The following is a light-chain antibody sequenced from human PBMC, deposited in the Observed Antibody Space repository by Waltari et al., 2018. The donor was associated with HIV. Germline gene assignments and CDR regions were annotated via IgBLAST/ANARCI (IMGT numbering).Light chain of an antibody. Sequence: DIQMTQFPSSLSASVGDRVTITCRASQDIRYDLDWYQHKPGEPPKHLIYGASNLQTVVPSRFSGYGSGTEFTLTISSLQPEDFATYYCLQHKTYPLTFGRGTRVEIK. CDR3: LQHKTYPLT. J-gene: IGKJ4*02. V-gene: IGKV1-17*01. CDR1: QDIRYD. CDR2: GAS.